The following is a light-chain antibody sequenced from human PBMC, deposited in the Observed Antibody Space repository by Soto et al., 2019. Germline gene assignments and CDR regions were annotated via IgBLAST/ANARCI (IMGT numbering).Light chain of an antibody. Sequence: MLTQSPATLSLSPGERATLSCWASQTFSSRLAWYQHKPGQPPRLLIYGASSRATGIPDRFSGGGSGTDFTLTINRLEPEDFAVYFCQQYGTSPKTFGQGTKLEIK. CDR2: GAS. V-gene: IGKV3-20*01. J-gene: IGKJ2*01. CDR3: QQYGTSPKT. CDR1: QTFSSR.